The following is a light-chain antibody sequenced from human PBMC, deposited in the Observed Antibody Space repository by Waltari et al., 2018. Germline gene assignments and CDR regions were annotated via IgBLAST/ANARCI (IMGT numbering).Light chain of an antibody. V-gene: IGLV1-44*01. CDR1: TSNIGTNT. Sequence: QSVLPQPPSTSGTPGQTVTIPCSGSTSNIGTNTVTWYQLLPGTAPKTVIFVNYHRPSGVPDRFSASKSGTSASLVISGLQSEDEADYFCATWDDSLSGRVFGGGTKVTVL. J-gene: IGLJ3*02. CDR2: VNY. CDR3: ATWDDSLSGRV.